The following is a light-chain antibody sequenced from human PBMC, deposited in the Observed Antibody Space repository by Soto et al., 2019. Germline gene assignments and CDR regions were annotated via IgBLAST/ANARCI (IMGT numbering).Light chain of an antibody. J-gene: IGLJ2*01. V-gene: IGLV2-14*03. CDR3: SSYTSSSSVV. CDR1: SSDVGGYDS. CDR2: DVS. Sequence: QSALTQPASVSGSPGQSLTISCTGTSSDVGGYDSVSWYQHHPGKAPRLMIYDVSNRPSGISNRFSASKSGNTASLTISGLQAEDEANYYCSSYTSSSSVVFGGGTKVTAL.